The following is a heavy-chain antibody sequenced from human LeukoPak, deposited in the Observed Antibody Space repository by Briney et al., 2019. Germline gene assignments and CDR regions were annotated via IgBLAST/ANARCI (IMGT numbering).Heavy chain of an antibody. CDR1: GFTFSSYA. D-gene: IGHD3-3*01. V-gene: IGHV3-23*01. Sequence: GGCLRLSCAASGFTFSSYAMSWVRQAPGKGLELVSAISGSGGSTYHADSVTGRFTISRDNSKNTLYLQTNSLRAEDAAVYYCAKDVGDFWSGYRQLYYFDNWGQGTLVTVSS. J-gene: IGHJ4*02. CDR2: ISGSGGST. CDR3: AKDVGDFWSGYRQLYYFDN.